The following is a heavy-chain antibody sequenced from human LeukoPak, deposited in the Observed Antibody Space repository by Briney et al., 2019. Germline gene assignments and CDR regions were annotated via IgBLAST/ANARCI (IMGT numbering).Heavy chain of an antibody. Sequence: PSETLSLTCTVSGGSISISTYYWGWIRQPPGKGLEWIGSIHHSGSTHYNPSLRSRVTMSVDTSKNQFTLKVTAVTAADTALYYCVTNGTVTVAGTKFNYFEYWGQGALVTVSS. D-gene: IGHD6-19*01. CDR1: GGSISISTYY. CDR3: VTNGTVTVAGTKFNYFEY. CDR2: IHHSGST. V-gene: IGHV4-39*01. J-gene: IGHJ4*02.